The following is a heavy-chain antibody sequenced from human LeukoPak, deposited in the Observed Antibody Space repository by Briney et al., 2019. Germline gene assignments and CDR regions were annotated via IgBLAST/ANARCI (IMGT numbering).Heavy chain of an antibody. CDR1: GGSISSYY. CDR2: IYYSGST. Sequence: SETLSLTCTVSGGSISSYYWSWIRQPPGKGLEWIGYIYYSGSTNYNPSLKSRVTISVDTSKNQFSLKLSSVTAADTAVYYCARAKKKQQLVPYYYYYYYMDVWGKGTMVTVSS. V-gene: IGHV4-59*01. J-gene: IGHJ6*03. D-gene: IGHD6-13*01. CDR3: ARAKKKQQLVPYYYYYYYMDV.